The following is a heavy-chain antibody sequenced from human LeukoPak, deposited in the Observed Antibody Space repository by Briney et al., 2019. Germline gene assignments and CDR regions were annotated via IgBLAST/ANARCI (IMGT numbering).Heavy chain of an antibody. V-gene: IGHV4-30-4*01. CDR2: IYYSGST. CDR3: ARGPRRHRDIVVVVAATPFKYWFDP. Sequence: SETLSLTCTVSGGSISSGDYYWSWIRQPPGTGLEWIGYIYYSGSTYYNPSLESRVTISVDTSKNQFSLKLSSVTAADTAVYYCARGPRRHRDIVVVVAATPFKYWFDPWGQGTLVTVSS. J-gene: IGHJ5*02. CDR1: GGSISSGDYY. D-gene: IGHD2-15*01.